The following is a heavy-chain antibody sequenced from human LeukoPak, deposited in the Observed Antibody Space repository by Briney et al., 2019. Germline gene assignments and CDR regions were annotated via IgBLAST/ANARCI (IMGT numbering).Heavy chain of an antibody. CDR1: GFTFSSYA. J-gene: IGHJ4*02. D-gene: IGHD3-22*01. V-gene: IGHV3-15*01. CDR3: TTARITMIDRDY. Sequence: GGSLRLSCAASGFTFSSYAMSWVRQAPGKGLEWVGRIKSKTECGTTDYAAPVKARFTISRDDSKTTLYLQMNSLKTGDTAVYYCTTARITMIDRDYWGQGTLVTVSS. CDR2: IKSKTECGTT.